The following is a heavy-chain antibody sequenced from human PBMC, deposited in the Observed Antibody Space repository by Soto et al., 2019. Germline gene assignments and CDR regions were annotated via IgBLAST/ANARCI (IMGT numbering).Heavy chain of an antibody. Sequence: SGGSLRLSCAASGFTFSSYAMSWARQAPGKGLEWVSFISASGGTTYYVDSVKGRFTISREASKNTLYLQMDSLRAEDTAIYYCAKDLGNYYDSSGTPNWFDPWGQGTLVTVSS. CDR3: AKDLGNYYDSSGTPNWFDP. J-gene: IGHJ5*02. D-gene: IGHD3-22*01. CDR1: GFTFSSYA. CDR2: ISASGGTT. V-gene: IGHV3-23*01.